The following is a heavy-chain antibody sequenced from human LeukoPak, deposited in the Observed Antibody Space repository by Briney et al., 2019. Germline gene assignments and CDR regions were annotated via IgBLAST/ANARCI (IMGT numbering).Heavy chain of an antibody. D-gene: IGHD2-21*02. Sequence: PGGSLRLSCAASGVTVSSKYMSWVRQAPGKGLEWVSVIYSGGNTYYADSVKGRFTISRDNSKNTLYLQMNSLRAEDTAVYYCASERTLDCGGDCYTDYWGQGTLVTVSS. CDR1: GVTVSSKY. J-gene: IGHJ4*02. CDR2: IYSGGNT. CDR3: ASERTLDCGGDCYTDY. V-gene: IGHV3-66*01.